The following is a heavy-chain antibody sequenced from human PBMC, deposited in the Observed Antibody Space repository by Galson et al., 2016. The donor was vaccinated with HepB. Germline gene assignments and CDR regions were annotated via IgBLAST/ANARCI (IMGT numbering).Heavy chain of an antibody. V-gene: IGHV1-3*01. Sequence: SVKVSCKASGYTFTSYAMHWVRQAPGQSLEWMAWINAGTGNTKYSQRLQGRVTITRDTSASTTYMELSSLGSEDTAVYYCARGGYCISTSCYHPLDYWGQGTLVTVSS. D-gene: IGHD2-2*01. CDR2: INAGTGNT. CDR3: ARGGYCISTSCYHPLDY. CDR1: GYTFTSYA. J-gene: IGHJ4*02.